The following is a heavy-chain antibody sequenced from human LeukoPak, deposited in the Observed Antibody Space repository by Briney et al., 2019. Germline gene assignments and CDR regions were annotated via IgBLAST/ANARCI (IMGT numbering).Heavy chain of an antibody. CDR1: GFTFDDYA. J-gene: IGHJ4*02. CDR3: AKGPGGSSGWFREFYFDY. CDR2: ISWNSGSI. D-gene: IGHD6-19*01. Sequence: GGSLRLSCAASGFTFDDYAMHWVRQAPGKGLEWVSGISWNSGSIGYADSVKGRFTISRDNAKNSLYLQMNSLRAGDTALYYCAKGPGGSSGWFREFYFDYWGQGTLVTVSS. V-gene: IGHV3-9*01.